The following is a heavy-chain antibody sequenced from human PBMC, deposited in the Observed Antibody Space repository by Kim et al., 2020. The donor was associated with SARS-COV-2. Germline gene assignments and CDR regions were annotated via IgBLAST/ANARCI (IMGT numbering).Heavy chain of an antibody. D-gene: IGHD2-2*01. Sequence: GGSLRLSCAASGFTFSSYEMNWVRQAPGKGLEWVSYISSSGSTIYYADSVKGRFTISRDNAKNSLYLQMNSLRAEDTAVYYCARDRRTRGYCSSTSCDRAFDIWGQGTMVTVSS. CDR1: GFTFSSYE. CDR3: ARDRRTRGYCSSTSCDRAFDI. V-gene: IGHV3-48*03. J-gene: IGHJ3*02. CDR2: ISSSGSTI.